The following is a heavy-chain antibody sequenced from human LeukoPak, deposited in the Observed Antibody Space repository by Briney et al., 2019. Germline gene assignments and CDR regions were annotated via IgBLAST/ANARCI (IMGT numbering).Heavy chain of an antibody. J-gene: IGHJ4*02. Sequence: QPGGSLRLSCAASGFTFSSYAMSWVRQAPGKGLEWVSAISGSGGSTYYADSVKGRFTVSRDNSKNTLYLQMDNLRAEDTAIYYCAREQYYDTSGYYRDFDYWGLGTLVTVSS. V-gene: IGHV3-23*01. CDR3: AREQYYDTSGYYRDFDY. CDR2: ISGSGGST. CDR1: GFTFSSYA. D-gene: IGHD3-22*01.